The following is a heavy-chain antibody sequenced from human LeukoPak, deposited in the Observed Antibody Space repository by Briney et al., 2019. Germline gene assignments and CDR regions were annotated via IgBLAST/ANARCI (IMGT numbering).Heavy chain of an antibody. D-gene: IGHD3/OR15-3a*01. CDR2: INPNRGAT. J-gene: IGHJ4*02. Sequence: ASVKVSCKASGYTFTDHYIHWVRQAPGQGLEWMGRINPNRGATNYAQKFQGRLTVTRDTSITTAYMELSRLTSDDTAIYYCARENMDSNSFDYWGQETLVTVSS. CDR3: ARENMDSNSFDY. V-gene: IGHV1-2*06. CDR1: GYTFTDHY.